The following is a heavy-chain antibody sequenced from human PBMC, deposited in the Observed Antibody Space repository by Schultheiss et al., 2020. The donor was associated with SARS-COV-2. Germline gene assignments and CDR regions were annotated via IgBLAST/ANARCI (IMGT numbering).Heavy chain of an antibody. V-gene: IGHV5-51*01. CDR2: IYPGDSDT. D-gene: IGHD6-13*01. Sequence: GGSLRLSCKGSGYSFTSYWIGWVRQMPGKGLEWMGIIYPGDSDTRYSPSFQGQVTISADKSISTAYLQWSSLKASDTAMYYCARNIAAAAYYFDYWGQGTLVTVSS. CDR3: ARNIAAAAYYFDY. CDR1: GYSFTSYW. J-gene: IGHJ4*02.